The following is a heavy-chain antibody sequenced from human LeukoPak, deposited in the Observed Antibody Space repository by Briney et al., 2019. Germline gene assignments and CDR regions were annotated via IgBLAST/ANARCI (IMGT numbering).Heavy chain of an antibody. D-gene: IGHD2-2*01. CDR1: GFTFSSYW. Sequence: QTGGSLRLSCAASGFTFSSYWMSWVRQAPGKGLEWVSYISSSGSTIYYADSVKGRFTISRDNAKNSLYLQMNSLRAEDTAVYYCARVVVVVPAAISRYYMDVWGKGTTVTISS. CDR3: ARVVVVVPAAISRYYMDV. J-gene: IGHJ6*03. V-gene: IGHV3-48*04. CDR2: ISSSGSTI.